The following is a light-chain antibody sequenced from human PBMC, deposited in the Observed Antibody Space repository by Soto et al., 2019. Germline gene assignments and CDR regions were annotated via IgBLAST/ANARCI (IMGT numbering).Light chain of an antibody. Sequence: QSALTQPPSASGSPGQSVTISCTGTSSDVGGYTYVSWYQQHPGKAPKVMIYDVNKRPSGVPDRFSRSKSGNPTSLTVSGXXXXXXXXXYCSSHAGSDNPFVFGTGTKLTVL. J-gene: IGLJ1*01. CDR3: SSHAGSDNPFV. CDR2: DVN. CDR1: SSDVGGYTY. V-gene: IGLV2-8*01.